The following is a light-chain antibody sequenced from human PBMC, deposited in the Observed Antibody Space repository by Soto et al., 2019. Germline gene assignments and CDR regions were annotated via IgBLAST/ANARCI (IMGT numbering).Light chain of an antibody. J-gene: IGKJ1*01. CDR1: QSILHSPNNKDA. Sequence: DIVMTQSPDSLAVSLGEGATINCTSSQSILHSPNNKDALTWYQQKQGQPPKLLINWASTQESGVPDRFSGAGSGTDFPLTISSLQAEDVAVYCCQQFYATPTFGQGTRVEIK. CDR3: QQFYATPT. V-gene: IGKV4-1*01. CDR2: WAS.